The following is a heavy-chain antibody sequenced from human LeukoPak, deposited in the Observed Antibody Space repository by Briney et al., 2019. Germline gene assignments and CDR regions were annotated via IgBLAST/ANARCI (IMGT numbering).Heavy chain of an antibody. Sequence: SETLSLTCAVYGGSFSGYYWSWIRQPPGKGLEWIGEINHSGSTNYNPSLKSRVTISVDTSKNQFSLKLSSVIAADTAVYYCARAGDGYSLGYYYYYMDVWGKGTTVTISS. V-gene: IGHV4-34*01. J-gene: IGHJ6*03. D-gene: IGHD5-24*01. CDR3: ARAGDGYSLGYYYYYMDV. CDR1: GGSFSGYY. CDR2: INHSGST.